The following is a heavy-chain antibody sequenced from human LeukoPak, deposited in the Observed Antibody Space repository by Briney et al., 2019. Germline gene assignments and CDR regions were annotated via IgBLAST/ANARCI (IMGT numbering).Heavy chain of an antibody. CDR1: GFTFSSYA. D-gene: IGHD1-26*01. CDR3: AKDLRKWELLYRYFDY. CDR2: ISGSDGST. J-gene: IGHJ4*02. V-gene: IGHV3-23*01. Sequence: GGSLRLSCAASGFTFSSYAMSWVRQAPGKGLEWVSAISGSDGSTYYADSVKGRFTISRDNSKNTLYLQMNSLRAEDTAVYYCAKDLRKWELLYRYFDYWGQGTLVTVSA.